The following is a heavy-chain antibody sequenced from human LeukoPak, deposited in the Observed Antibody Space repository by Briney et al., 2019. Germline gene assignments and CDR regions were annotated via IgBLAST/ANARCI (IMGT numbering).Heavy chain of an antibody. D-gene: IGHD6-19*01. CDR1: GYTFTSYY. V-gene: IGHV1-18*04. J-gene: IGHJ4*02. CDR2: ISAYNGNT. CDR3: ARDLKRGYSSGRYSWGTGSSNDY. Sequence: GASVKVSCKASGYTFTSYYMHWVRQAPGQGLEWMGWISAYNGNTNYAQKVQGRVTMTTDTSTSTAYMELRSLRSDDTAVYYCARDLKRGYSSGRYSWGTGSSNDYWGQGTLVTVSS.